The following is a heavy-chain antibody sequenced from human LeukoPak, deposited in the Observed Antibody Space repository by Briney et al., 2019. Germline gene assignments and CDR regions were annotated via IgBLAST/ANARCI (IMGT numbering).Heavy chain of an antibody. J-gene: IGHJ4*02. D-gene: IGHD3-22*01. Sequence: GGSLRLSCAASGFTFSSYAMSWVRQAPGKGLEWVSGISGSGDNTYYADSVKGRFTISRDNSKNPLYVQVNSLGTEDTAAYYCAKGSYYDSSGSFYFGYWGQGTLVTVSS. CDR3: AKGSYYDSSGSFYFGY. V-gene: IGHV3-23*01. CDR1: GFTFSSYA. CDR2: ISGSGDNT.